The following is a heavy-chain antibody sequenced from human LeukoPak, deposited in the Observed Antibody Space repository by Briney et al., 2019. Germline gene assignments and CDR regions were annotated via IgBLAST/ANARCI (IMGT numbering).Heavy chain of an antibody. J-gene: IGHJ5*02. D-gene: IGHD1-26*01. Sequence: PGGSLRLSCAASGFTFSSYAMHWVRQAPGKGLESVSAISSNGGNTYYANSVKGRFTISRDNSKNTLYLQMGSLRADDMAVYYCARGISPGNWFDPWGQGTLVTVSS. CDR2: ISSNGGNT. CDR1: GFTFSSYA. CDR3: ARGISPGNWFDP. V-gene: IGHV3-64*01.